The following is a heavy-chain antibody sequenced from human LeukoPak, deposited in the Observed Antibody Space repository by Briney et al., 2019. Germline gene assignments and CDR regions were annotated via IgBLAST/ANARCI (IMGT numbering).Heavy chain of an antibody. CDR2: INPSSGGT. V-gene: IGHV1-46*01. Sequence: ASVKVSCKASGYTFTGNYIHWVRQAPGQGLEWMGIINPSSGGTSYAQKFQGRVTMTRDTSTSTVNMELRSLRSEDTAVYHCARGSGLATIRGAFDIWGLGTMVTVSS. J-gene: IGHJ3*02. CDR1: GYTFTGNY. D-gene: IGHD5-12*01. CDR3: ARGSGLATIRGAFDI.